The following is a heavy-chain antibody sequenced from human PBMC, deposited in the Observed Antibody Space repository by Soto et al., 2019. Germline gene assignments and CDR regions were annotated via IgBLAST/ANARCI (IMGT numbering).Heavy chain of an antibody. CDR3: AKEPPGRAAGGSV. D-gene: IGHD6-13*01. Sequence: GGSLRLSCAASGFTFSTYSMSWVRQAPGKGPEWVSVISGSGGVTYYADSVRGRFTISRDNSKNTLYLQMDSLRAEDTAVYYCAKEPPGRAAGGSVWGEGTLVTVSS. CDR2: ISGSGGVT. CDR1: GFTFSTYS. V-gene: IGHV3-23*01. J-gene: IGHJ4*02.